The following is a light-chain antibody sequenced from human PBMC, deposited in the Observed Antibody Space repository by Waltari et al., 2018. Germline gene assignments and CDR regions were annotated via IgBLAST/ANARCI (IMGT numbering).Light chain of an antibody. CDR3: QQTSSWPLT. V-gene: IGKV3-11*01. CDR2: DTS. J-gene: IGKJ4*01. Sequence: EIVLTQSPATLSLSPGQRATLSCRASQSVSINLVWYQQKLGQPPRLLIYDTSNRATGIPDRFSASGFGTDFTLTISSLEPEDFAVYFCQQTSSWPLTFGGGTKVEIK. CDR1: QSVSIN.